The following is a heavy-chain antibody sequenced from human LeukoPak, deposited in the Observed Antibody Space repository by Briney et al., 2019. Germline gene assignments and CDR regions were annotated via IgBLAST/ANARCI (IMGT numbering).Heavy chain of an antibody. CDR2: IKRDGSEK. Sequence: GGSLRLSCAASGVTFSSYWMTWVRQAPGKRLEWVANIKRDGSEKNYVDSVKGRFTISRDNAKNSLYLRMISLRAEDTAVYYCARVRANWYEDYWGQGTLVTVSS. V-gene: IGHV3-7*01. CDR1: GVTFSSYW. J-gene: IGHJ4*02. CDR3: ARVRANWYEDY. D-gene: IGHD6-13*01.